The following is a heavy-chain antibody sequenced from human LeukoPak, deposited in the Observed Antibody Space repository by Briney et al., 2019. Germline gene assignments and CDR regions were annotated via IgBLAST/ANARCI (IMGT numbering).Heavy chain of an antibody. CDR3: ARAGSGVADNTADY. D-gene: IGHD3-10*01. CDR2: IYYSGST. CDR1: GGSISSYY. V-gene: IGHV4-59*12. J-gene: IGHJ4*02. Sequence: SETLSLTCTVSGGSISSYYWSWIRQPPGKGLEWIGYIYYSGSTNYNPSLKSRVTMSVDTSKNQFSLKLSSVTAADTAVYYCARAGSGVADNTADYWGQGTLVTVSS.